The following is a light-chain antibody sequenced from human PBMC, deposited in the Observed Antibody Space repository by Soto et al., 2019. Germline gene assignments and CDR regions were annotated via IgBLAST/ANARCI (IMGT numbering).Light chain of an antibody. CDR3: QQYNSYSRT. V-gene: IGKV1-5*03. J-gene: IGKJ1*01. CDR2: KAS. Sequence: DVQMTPSPSTLSASVGDRVTIHCRASQSISSWLAWYQQKPGKAPKLLIYKASSLESGVPSRFSGSGSGTEFTLTISSLQPDDFATYYCQQYNSYSRTFAQGTKVDIK. CDR1: QSISSW.